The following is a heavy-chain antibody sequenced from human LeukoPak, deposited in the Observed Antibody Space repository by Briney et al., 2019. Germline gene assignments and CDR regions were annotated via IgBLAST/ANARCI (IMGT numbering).Heavy chain of an antibody. D-gene: IGHD2-2*01. Sequence: SETLSLTCTLSGGSLSTYYWSWVRQPPGKGLEWIWYIYYTGSTDYNPSLKSRVTMSVDTSKNQFSLKLSSVTAADTAVYYCARGRTGYHLLPTKKDYSYYYVDVWDKGTTVTVSS. CDR1: GGSLSTYY. V-gene: IGHV4-59*12. CDR3: ARGRTGYHLLPTKKDYSYYYVDV. CDR2: IYYTGST. J-gene: IGHJ6*03.